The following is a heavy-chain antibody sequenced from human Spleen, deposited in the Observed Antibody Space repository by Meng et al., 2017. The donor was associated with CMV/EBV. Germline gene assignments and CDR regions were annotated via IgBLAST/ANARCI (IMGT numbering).Heavy chain of an antibody. J-gene: IGHJ4*01. D-gene: IGHD5-24*01. CDR1: GYSFSNYW. CDR2: IYPGDSDT. V-gene: IGHV5-51*01. CDR3: ARRTGDGPYYFDY. Sequence: KGSGYSFSNYWIAWVRQMPGKGLEWMGIIYPGDSDTRYSPSFQGQVTISADKSISTAYLQWSSLKASDTAIYYCARRTGDGPYYFDYWGLGTLVTVSS.